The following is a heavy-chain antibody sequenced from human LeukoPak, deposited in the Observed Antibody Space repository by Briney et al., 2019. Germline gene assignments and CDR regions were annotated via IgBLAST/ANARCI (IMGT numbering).Heavy chain of an antibody. D-gene: IGHD3-10*01. CDR2: ISGSGGST. Sequence: GGSLRLSCAASGFTFSSYAMSWVRQAPGKGLEWVSAISGSGGSTYYADSVKGRFTISRDNAKNSLYLQMNSLRAEDTAVYYCARDLGLDYYGSGSNFDYWGQGTLVTVSS. CDR3: ARDLGLDYYGSGSNFDY. J-gene: IGHJ4*02. CDR1: GFTFSSYA. V-gene: IGHV3-23*01.